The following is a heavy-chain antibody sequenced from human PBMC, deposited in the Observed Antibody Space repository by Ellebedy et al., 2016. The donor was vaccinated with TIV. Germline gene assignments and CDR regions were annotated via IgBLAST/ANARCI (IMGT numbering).Heavy chain of an antibody. D-gene: IGHD3-22*01. CDR1: GGSISSSSYY. V-gene: IGHV4-39*01. J-gene: IGHJ4*02. CDR2: IYYSGST. Sequence: MPSETLSLTCTVSGGSISSSSYYWGWIRQPPGKGLEWIGSIYYSGSTYYNPSLKSRVTLSVDTSKNQFSLKLSSVTAADTAVYYCARRQYYYESSGYYRDYWGQGTLVTVSS. CDR3: ARRQYYYESSGYYRDY.